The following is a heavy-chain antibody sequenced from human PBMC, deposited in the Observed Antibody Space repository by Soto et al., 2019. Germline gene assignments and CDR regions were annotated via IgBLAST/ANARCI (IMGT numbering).Heavy chain of an antibody. CDR2: IFYSGNN. CDR3: ARHQSHSSSYVDP. J-gene: IGHJ5*02. Sequence: QLQLQELGPGLVKPSETLSLTCTVSGGSISSSSYYWGGIRQPPGKGLEWIGSIFYSGNNYYNPSLKSRVTISVDTSKNQFYLKLSSVTAADTAVYYCARHQSHSSSYVDPWGQGTLVTVSS. V-gene: IGHV4-39*01. D-gene: IGHD6-13*01. CDR1: GGSISSSSYY.